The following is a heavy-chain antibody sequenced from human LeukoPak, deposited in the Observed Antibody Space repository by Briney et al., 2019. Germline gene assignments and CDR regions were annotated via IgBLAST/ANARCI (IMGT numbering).Heavy chain of an antibody. CDR1: GFTVSSHY. J-gene: IGHJ4*02. Sequence: GGSLRLSCAASGFTVSSHYMNWVRQAPGKGLEWVSVIYSGCSTYYADSVKGRFTISRDISKNTLYVQMNSLRSEDTAVYYCARSNYGDRGWNYFDYWGQGTLVTVSS. CDR2: IYSGCST. CDR3: ARSNYGDRGWNYFDY. D-gene: IGHD4-17*01. V-gene: IGHV3-53*01.